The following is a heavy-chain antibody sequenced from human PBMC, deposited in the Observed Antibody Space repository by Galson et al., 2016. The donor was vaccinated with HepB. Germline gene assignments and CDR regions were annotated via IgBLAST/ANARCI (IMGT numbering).Heavy chain of an antibody. Sequence: SLRLSCAASGFSFSSYSMNWVRQAPGKGLEWVSCISSSSSPIYYADSVKGRFTISRDNAESSLYLQMNSLRAEDTAVYYCAKFSRSSVYYYGLDVWGPGTTVTVSS. J-gene: IGHJ6*02. CDR1: GFSFSSYS. CDR2: ISSSSSPI. V-gene: IGHV3-21*01. CDR3: AKFSRSSVYYYGLDV. D-gene: IGHD6-6*01.